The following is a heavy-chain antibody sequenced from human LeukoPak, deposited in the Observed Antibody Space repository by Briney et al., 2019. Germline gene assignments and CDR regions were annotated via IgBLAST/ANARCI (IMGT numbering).Heavy chain of an antibody. CDR2: SYYTGST. D-gene: IGHD3-3*01. CDR3: ARHPYYDFWSGYKDYYYYMDV. J-gene: IGHJ6*03. Sequence: SETLSLTCTVSGGSISSQYWSWIRQPPGRGLEWIGYSYYTGSTNYNPSLKSRITISVDTSKNQFSLKLSSVTAADTAVYYCARHPYYDFWSGYKDYYYYMDVWGKGTTVTVSS. CDR1: GGSISSQY. V-gene: IGHV4-59*08.